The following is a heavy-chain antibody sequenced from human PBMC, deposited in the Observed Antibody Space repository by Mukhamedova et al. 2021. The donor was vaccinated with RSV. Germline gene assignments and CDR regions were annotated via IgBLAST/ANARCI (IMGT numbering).Heavy chain of an antibody. D-gene: IGHD3-22*01. CDR3: ARSAYLYPYDVGRYYSSMDV. V-gene: IGHV4-39*01. J-gene: IGHJ6*03. CDR2: VFYSGST. Sequence: IRQPPGKGLEWIGSVFYSGSTYFNPSLKSRVTISADTSKNKFSLMLGSVTAADTAGYYCARSAYLYPYDVGRYYSSMDVWGKGT.